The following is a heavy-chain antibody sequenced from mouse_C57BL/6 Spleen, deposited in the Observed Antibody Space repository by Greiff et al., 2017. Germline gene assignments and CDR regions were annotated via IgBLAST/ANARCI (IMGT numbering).Heavy chain of an antibody. Sequence: EVHLVESGPELVKPGASVKISCKASGYSFTDYNMNWVKQSNGKSLEWIGVINPNYGTTSYNQKFKGKATLTVDQSSSTAYMQLNSLTSEDSAVYYCARYGDYLYYYAMDYWGQGTSVTVSS. CDR3: ARYGDYLYYYAMDY. CDR1: GYSFTDYN. D-gene: IGHD2-13*01. J-gene: IGHJ4*01. V-gene: IGHV1-39*01. CDR2: INPNYGTT.